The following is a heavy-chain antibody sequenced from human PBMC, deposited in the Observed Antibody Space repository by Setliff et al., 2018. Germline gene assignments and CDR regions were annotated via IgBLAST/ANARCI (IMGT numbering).Heavy chain of an antibody. CDR1: GGNSSSLA. Sequence: GASVKVSCKASGGNSSSLAVSWLRQAPGQGLEWMGIINPSGGSTSYAQKFQGWVTMTRDTSISTAYMELSRLRSDDTAVYYCAREREWVFHYDSSGPFDYWGQGTLVTVSS. V-gene: IGHV1-46*01. CDR2: INPSGGST. J-gene: IGHJ4*02. D-gene: IGHD3-22*01. CDR3: AREREWVFHYDSSGPFDY.